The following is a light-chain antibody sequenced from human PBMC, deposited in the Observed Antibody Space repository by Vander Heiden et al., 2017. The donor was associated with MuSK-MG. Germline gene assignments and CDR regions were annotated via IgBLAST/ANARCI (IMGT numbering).Light chain of an antibody. CDR3: QQDNNLWT. CDR1: QSVTNN. V-gene: IGKV3-15*01. CDR2: DAS. J-gene: IGKJ1*01. Sequence: EVVMTQSPATLSLSPGERATVSCRASQSVTNNLAWYQQKPGQAPRLLIYDASTRAIGIPDRFSGSGSGTEFTLTISSLQSEDSAVYYWQQDNNLWTFGQGTKVEIK.